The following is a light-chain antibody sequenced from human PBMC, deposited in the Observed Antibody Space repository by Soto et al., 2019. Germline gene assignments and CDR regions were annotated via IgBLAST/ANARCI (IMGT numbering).Light chain of an antibody. V-gene: IGKV3-20*01. CDR1: QSVSSSS. J-gene: IGKJ5*01. Sequence: EILLTQSPSTLSLSPGEGATLSCRASQSVSSSSLAWYQQKPGQAPRLLIYDASSRATGIPDRFSGSGSGADFTLTISRLEPEDFAVYSCQQYGTSPITFGQGTRLEIK. CDR3: QQYGTSPIT. CDR2: DAS.